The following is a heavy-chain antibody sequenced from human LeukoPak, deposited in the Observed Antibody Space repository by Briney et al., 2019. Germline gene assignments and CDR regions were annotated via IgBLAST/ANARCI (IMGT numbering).Heavy chain of an antibody. J-gene: IGHJ4*02. CDR2: ISSSDTTV. Sequence: GGSLRLSCAASGFTFSDYYMSWIRQAPGKGLEWGSYISSSDTTVYYADSMKGRFTISRDNAKNSLYLQMNSLRAEDTAMYYCARGRCTTGLCYPHPTGFDYWGQGTLVTVSS. D-gene: IGHD2-8*01. CDR3: ARGRCTTGLCYPHPTGFDY. CDR1: GFTFSDYY. V-gene: IGHV3-11*01.